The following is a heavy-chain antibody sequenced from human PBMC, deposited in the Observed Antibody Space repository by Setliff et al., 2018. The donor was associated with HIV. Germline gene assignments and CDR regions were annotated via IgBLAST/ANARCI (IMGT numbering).Heavy chain of an antibody. CDR2: INHSGGT. V-gene: IGHV4-34*01. CDR3: SRGIVQRRWLRSLIFYYYYMDV. CDR1: GGSFSDYN. Sequence: KPSETLSLTCAVYGGSFSDYNWSWIRQSPGRGLEWIGEINHSGGTNYNPSLKSRVTISADTSKNQFSLKMRSVTAGDTAMYYCSRGIVQRRWLRSLIFYYYYMDVWANGTMVTVSS. J-gene: IGHJ6*03. D-gene: IGHD5-12*01.